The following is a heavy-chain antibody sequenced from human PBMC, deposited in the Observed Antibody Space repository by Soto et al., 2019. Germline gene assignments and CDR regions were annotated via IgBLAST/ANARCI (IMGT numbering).Heavy chain of an antibody. D-gene: IGHD2-21*02. CDR2: IDLDIGGT. V-gene: IGHV1-2*02. CDR3: ALEPTGTAGFDY. Sequence: QVQMVQSGAEVKKPGASVKVSCKASGHTFTGHHMHWVRQAPGQGLEWMGLIDLDIGGTKYAQKFQCRVTSTSDTSITTAYMELRGLRSDDTAVYYCALEPTGTAGFDYWGQGTLVTVSS. J-gene: IGHJ4*02. CDR1: GHTFTGHH.